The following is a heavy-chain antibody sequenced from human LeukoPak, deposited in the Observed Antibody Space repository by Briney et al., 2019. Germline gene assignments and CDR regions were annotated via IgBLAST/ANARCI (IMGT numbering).Heavy chain of an antibody. Sequence: ASVKVSCKASGFSFMSYAIDWVRQAPGQRLEWMGRINPANGNTKYSQKLQGRVTLTRDTSASTAYMDLSSLKSEDTAVYYCARSDFWSGYYLWGQGTLVTVSS. V-gene: IGHV1-3*01. CDR2: INPANGNT. J-gene: IGHJ4*02. CDR1: GFSFMSYA. CDR3: ARSDFWSGYYL. D-gene: IGHD3-3*01.